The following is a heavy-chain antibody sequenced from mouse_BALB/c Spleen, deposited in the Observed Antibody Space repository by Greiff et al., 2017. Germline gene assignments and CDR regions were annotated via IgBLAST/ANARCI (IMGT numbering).Heavy chain of an antibody. Sequence: QVQLKESGPGLVAPSQSLSITCTVSGFSLTGYGVNWVRQPPGKGLEWLGMIWGDGSTDYNSALKSRLSISKDNSKSQVFLKMNSLQTDDTARYYCARVGGLDYFDYWGQGTTLTVSS. V-gene: IGHV2-6-7*01. J-gene: IGHJ2*01. CDR1: GFSLTGYG. CDR2: IWGDGST. CDR3: ARVGGLDYFDY. D-gene: IGHD6-1*01.